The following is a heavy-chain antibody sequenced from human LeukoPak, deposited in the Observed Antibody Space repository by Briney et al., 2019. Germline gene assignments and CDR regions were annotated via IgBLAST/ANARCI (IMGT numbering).Heavy chain of an antibody. V-gene: IGHV4-59*01. Sequence: SETLSLTCTVSGVSMSSYYWSWIRQPPGKGLECIGYISHSGYTNYNPSLKSRVTISLDTSKNQLSLELSSVIAADTAVYYCARRAVGGNPYLDYWGQGTLVTVSS. CDR2: ISHSGYT. CDR3: ARRAVGGNPYLDY. D-gene: IGHD6-13*01. J-gene: IGHJ4*02. CDR1: GVSMSSYY.